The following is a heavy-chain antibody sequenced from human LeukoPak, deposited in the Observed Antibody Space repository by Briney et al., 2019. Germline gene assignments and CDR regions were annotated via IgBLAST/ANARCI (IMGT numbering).Heavy chain of an antibody. CDR2: ITTGSSYI. J-gene: IGHJ6*03. CDR1: GFSFTSYA. Sequence: GGSLRPSCSASGFSFTSYAMNWVRQAPGKGLGWVSSITTGSSYIYYADSVRGRFSVSRDNAKNSLYLEMNSLRAEDTAVYYCARVEATTARSYYYYYMDVWGKGTTVTVSS. D-gene: IGHD1-1*01. V-gene: IGHV3-21*06. CDR3: ARVEATTARSYYYYYMDV.